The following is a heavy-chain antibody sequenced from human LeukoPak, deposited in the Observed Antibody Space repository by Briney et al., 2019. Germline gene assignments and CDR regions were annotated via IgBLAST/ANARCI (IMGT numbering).Heavy chain of an antibody. J-gene: IGHJ4*02. V-gene: IGHV4-34*01. CDR1: GRSFSGYY. Sequence: SETLSLTCAVYGRSFSGYYWSWIRQPPGKGLEWIGEINHSGSTNYNPSLKSRVTISVDTSKNQFSLKLSSVTAADTAVYYCARASPRRQIDYWGQGTLVTVSS. CDR3: ARASPRRQIDY. CDR2: INHSGST.